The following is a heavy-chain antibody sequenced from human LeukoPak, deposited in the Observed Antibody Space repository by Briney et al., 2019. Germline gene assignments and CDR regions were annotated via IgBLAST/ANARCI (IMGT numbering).Heavy chain of an antibody. V-gene: IGHV3-21*01. CDR2: ISSSSSYI. J-gene: IGHJ4*02. Sequence: GGSLRLSCAASGFTFSSYSMNWVRQAPGKGLEWVSSISSSSSYIYYADSVKGRFTISRDNAKNSLYLQMNSLRAEDTAVYYCARGGDSSGYYGGPDYWGQGTLVTVSS. CDR1: GFTFSSYS. D-gene: IGHD3-22*01. CDR3: ARGGDSSGYYGGPDY.